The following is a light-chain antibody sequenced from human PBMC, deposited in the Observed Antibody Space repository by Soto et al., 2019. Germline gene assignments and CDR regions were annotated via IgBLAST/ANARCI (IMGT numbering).Light chain of an antibody. CDR2: KAS. J-gene: IGKJ4*01. V-gene: IGKV1-5*03. Sequence: DIQMTQPPSTLSASVGDRVTITCRASQSISSWLAWYQQKPGKAPKLLIYKASSLESGVPSRFSGSGSGTEFTLTISSLQPDDSATYYCQQYNTFLTFGGGTKVDIK. CDR3: QQYNTFLT. CDR1: QSISSW.